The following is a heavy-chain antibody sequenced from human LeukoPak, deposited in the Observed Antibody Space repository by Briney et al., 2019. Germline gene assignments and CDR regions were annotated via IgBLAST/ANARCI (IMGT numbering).Heavy chain of an antibody. D-gene: IGHD4-17*01. V-gene: IGHV3-48*03. Sequence: GGSLRLSCGASGLTFRNYEMNWVRQAPGRGLEWVSFITAGSWTIHYADSVKGRFTVSRDNANNLLYLQMNSLRGEDTAFYYCARVPRTVTYTDQWGQGTLVTVSS. CDR1: GLTFRNYE. CDR2: ITAGSWTI. J-gene: IGHJ4*02. CDR3: ARVPRTVTYTDQ.